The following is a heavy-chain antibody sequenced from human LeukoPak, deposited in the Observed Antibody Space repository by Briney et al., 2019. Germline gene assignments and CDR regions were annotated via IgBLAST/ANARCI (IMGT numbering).Heavy chain of an antibody. V-gene: IGHV3-30*02. CDR2: IRYDGGNK. CDR3: AKGEGGALGIPHPYYFDY. J-gene: IGHJ4*02. Sequence: GGSLRLSCAATGFTFSTYGMHWVRQTPGKGLEWVAFIRYDGGNKYYADSVKGRFTISRDNSKNTLYLEINSLTTEDTAVYYCAKGEGGALGIPHPYYFDYWGQGNVVTVSS. D-gene: IGHD3-16*01. CDR1: GFTFSTYG.